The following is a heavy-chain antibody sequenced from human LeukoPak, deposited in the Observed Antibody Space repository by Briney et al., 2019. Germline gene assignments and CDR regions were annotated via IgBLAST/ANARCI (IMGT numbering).Heavy chain of an antibody. J-gene: IGHJ4*02. CDR3: AGDKGSGWRLYFDY. D-gene: IGHD6-19*01. Sequence: ASVKVSCKASGYTFTSYAVHWVRQARGQRLEGMGWINAANGNTKYSQKFQGRVTITRDTSASTAYMELSSLRSEDTAVYYCAGDKGSGWRLYFDYRGQGTLGTVSS. CDR1: GYTFTSYA. CDR2: INAANGNT. V-gene: IGHV1-3*01.